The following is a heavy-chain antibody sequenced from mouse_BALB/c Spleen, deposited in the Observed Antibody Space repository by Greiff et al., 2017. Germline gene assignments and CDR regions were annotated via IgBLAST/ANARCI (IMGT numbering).Heavy chain of an antibody. J-gene: IGHJ3*01. V-gene: IGHV1-20*02. CDR2: INPYNGDT. CDR3: ARNYDTGGFAY. D-gene: IGHD2-4*01. Sequence: EVQLQQSGPELVKPGASVKISCKASGYSFTGYFMNWVMQSHGKSLEWIGRINPYNGDTFYNQKFKGKATLTVDKSSSTAHMELRSLASEDSAVYYCARNYDTGGFAYWGQGTLVTVSA. CDR1: GYSFTGYF.